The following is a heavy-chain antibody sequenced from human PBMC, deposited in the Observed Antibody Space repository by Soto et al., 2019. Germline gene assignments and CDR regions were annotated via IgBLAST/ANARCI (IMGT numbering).Heavy chain of an antibody. D-gene: IGHD5-18*01. J-gene: IGHJ5*02. Sequence: PSETLSLTCTVSGGSISRSSYFWGWIRQPPGKGLEWIGSIYYSGNTYYNASLRSRVTISVDTSKNQFSLKLSSVTAADTAVYYCARLVWSYGTWFDPWGQGTLVTVSS. CDR1: GGSISRSSYF. CDR2: IYYSGNT. CDR3: ARLVWSYGTWFDP. V-gene: IGHV4-39*07.